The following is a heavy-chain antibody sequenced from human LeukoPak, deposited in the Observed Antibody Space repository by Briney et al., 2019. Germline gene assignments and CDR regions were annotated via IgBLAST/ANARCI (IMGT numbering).Heavy chain of an antibody. CDR1: GYTFTGYY. CDR2: INPNSGGT. Sequence: ASVNVSCKASGYTFTGYYIHWVRQAPGQGLEWMGWINPNSGGTNYAQNFQGRVTMTTDTSTSTAYMELTSLRSDDPAVYYCARDSVVVPAPLYGMDVWGQGPTVTVSS. J-gene: IGHJ6*02. D-gene: IGHD2-2*01. V-gene: IGHV1-2*02. CDR3: ARDSVVVPAPLYGMDV.